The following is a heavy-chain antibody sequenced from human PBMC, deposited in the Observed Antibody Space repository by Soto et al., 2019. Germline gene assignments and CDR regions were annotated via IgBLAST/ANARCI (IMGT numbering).Heavy chain of an antibody. J-gene: IGHJ6*02. CDR2: ISYDGSNK. CDR3: AKAYGSGSGMDV. Sequence: QVQLVESGGGVVQPGRSLRLSCAASGFTFSSYGMHWVRQAPGKGLEWVAVISYDGSNKDYADSVKGRFTISRDNSKNTLYLQMNSLRAEDTAVYYCAKAYGSGSGMDVWGQGTTVTVSS. V-gene: IGHV3-30*18. D-gene: IGHD3-10*01. CDR1: GFTFSSYG.